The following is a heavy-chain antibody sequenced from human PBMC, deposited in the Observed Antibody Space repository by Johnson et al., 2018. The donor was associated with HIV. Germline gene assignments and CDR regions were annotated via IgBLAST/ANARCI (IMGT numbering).Heavy chain of an antibody. V-gene: IGHV3-11*04. J-gene: IGHJ3*02. D-gene: IGHD5-24*01. CDR3: ARDRWLQIGAFDI. CDR1: GFIFGDYY. Sequence: QVQLVESGGSLVEPGGSLTLSCAASGFIFGDYYMSWIRQAPGKGLEWVAYISSRGSITKYADSVKGRFTISRDNAKNSQHLQMNSLRAEDTAVYYCARDRWLQIGAFDIWGQGTMVTVSS. CDR2: ISSRGSIT.